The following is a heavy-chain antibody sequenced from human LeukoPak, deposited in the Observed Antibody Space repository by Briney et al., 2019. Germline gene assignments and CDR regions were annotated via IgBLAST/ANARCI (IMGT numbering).Heavy chain of an antibody. V-gene: IGHV3-23*01. CDR2: ISGSGGST. J-gene: IGHJ4*02. CDR3: AKIQASFYGGKARNYFDY. CDR1: GFTFSSYA. Sequence: GGSLRLSCAASGFTFSSYAMSWVRQAPGKGLEWVSAISGSGGSTYYADSVKGRFTISRDNSKNTLYLQMNSLRAEDTAVYYCAKIQASFYGGKARNYFDYWGQGTLVTVSP. D-gene: IGHD4-23*01.